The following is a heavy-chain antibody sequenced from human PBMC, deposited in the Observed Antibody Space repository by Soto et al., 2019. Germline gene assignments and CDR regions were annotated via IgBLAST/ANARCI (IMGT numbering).Heavy chain of an antibody. V-gene: IGHV4-30-2*01. Sequence: QLQLQESGSGLVKPSETLSLTCSVSGGSISSGGYSWSWIRQPPGKGLEWIGYIYHSGSTHYNPSLKDRVTISVDRSKNQFSLKLTSVTAADTAVYYCARNRVGISWYADYWGRGTRVTVSS. J-gene: IGHJ4*02. CDR2: IYHSGST. CDR1: GGSISSGGYS. D-gene: IGHD6-13*01. CDR3: ARNRVGISWYADY.